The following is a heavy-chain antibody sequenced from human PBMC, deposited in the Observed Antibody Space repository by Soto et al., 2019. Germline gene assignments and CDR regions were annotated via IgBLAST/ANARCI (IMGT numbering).Heavy chain of an antibody. CDR2: IYTSGST. CDR1: GGSISSYY. J-gene: IGHJ4*02. Sequence: SETLSLTCTVSGGSISSYYWSWIRQPAGKGLEWIGRIYTSGSTNYNPSLKSRVTMSVDTSKNQFSLKLSSVTAADTAVYYCARIEISTSYDYYFDYWGQGTLVTVSS. CDR3: ARIEISTSYDYYFDY. D-gene: IGHD5-12*01. V-gene: IGHV4-4*07.